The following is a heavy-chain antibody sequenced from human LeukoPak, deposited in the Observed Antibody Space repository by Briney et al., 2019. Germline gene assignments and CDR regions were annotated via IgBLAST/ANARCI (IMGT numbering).Heavy chain of an antibody. CDR3: ARGGVTIFGVATPTNWFDP. CDR1: GDSISRYY. D-gene: IGHD3-3*01. Sequence: SETLSLTCTVSGDSISRYYWSWIRQPAGKGLEWIGRIYNGGIITYNPSLKSRVTISVDTSKNQFSLKLSSVTAADTAVYYCARGGVTIFGVATPTNWFDPWGQGTLVTVSS. V-gene: IGHV4-4*07. J-gene: IGHJ5*02. CDR2: IYNGGII.